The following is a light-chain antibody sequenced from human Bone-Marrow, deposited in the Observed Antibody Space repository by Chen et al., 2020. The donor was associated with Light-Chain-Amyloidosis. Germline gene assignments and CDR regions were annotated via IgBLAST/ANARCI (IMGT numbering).Light chain of an antibody. CDR3: QQSYSTPYT. CDR1: QSISSY. Sequence: DIQMTQSPSSLSASVGDRVTITCRASQSISSYLNWYQQKPGKAPKLLIYAASSLQSGVPSRFSGSGSATDFTLTISSLQPEDFATYYCQQSYSTPYTFGQGIKLEIK. V-gene: IGKV1-39*01. J-gene: IGKJ2*01. CDR2: AAS.